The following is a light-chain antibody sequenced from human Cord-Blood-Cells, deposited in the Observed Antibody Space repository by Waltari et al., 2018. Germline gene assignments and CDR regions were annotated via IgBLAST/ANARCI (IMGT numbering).Light chain of an antibody. V-gene: IGKV1-9*01. CDR2: AAS. CDR1: QGISSY. CDR3: QQLNSYPWT. Sequence: DIQLTQSPSFLSASVGDRVPITCRASQGISSYLACYQQKPGKAPKLLIYAASTLQSGVPSRFSGSGSGTEFTLTISSLQPEDFATYYCQQLNSYPWTFGQGTKVEIK. J-gene: IGKJ1*01.